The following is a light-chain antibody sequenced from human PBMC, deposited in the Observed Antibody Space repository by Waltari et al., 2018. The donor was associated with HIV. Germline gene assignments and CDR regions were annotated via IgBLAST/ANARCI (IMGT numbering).Light chain of an antibody. Sequence: QSALTQPASVSGSPGQSITVSCTGTSSDIGTSDLVSWYQQEPGKAPKLIIHDVTARPSGVSSRVSGSKSGNTAFLTISGLQVEDESLYFCCSFSPNGASWVFGGGTKVTVL. CDR3: CSFSPNGASWV. J-gene: IGLJ3*02. V-gene: IGLV2-23*02. CDR1: SSDIGTSDL. CDR2: DVT.